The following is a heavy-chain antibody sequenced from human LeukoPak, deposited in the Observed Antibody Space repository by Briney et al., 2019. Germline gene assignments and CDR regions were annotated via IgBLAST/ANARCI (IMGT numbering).Heavy chain of an antibody. Sequence: PGGSLRLSCAASGFTFSSYAMHWVRQAPGKGLEWVAVISYDGSNKYYADSVKGRFTISRDNSKNTLYLQMNSLRAEDTAVYYCARVDYYGSGSYDVGPWGQGTLVTVSS. CDR1: GFTFSSYA. D-gene: IGHD3-10*01. CDR2: ISYDGSNK. V-gene: IGHV3-30-3*01. CDR3: ARVDYYGSGSYDVGP. J-gene: IGHJ4*02.